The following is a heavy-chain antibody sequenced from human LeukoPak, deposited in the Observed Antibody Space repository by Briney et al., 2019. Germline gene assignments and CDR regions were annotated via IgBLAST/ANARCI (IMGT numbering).Heavy chain of an antibody. J-gene: IGHJ5*02. CDR2: IYAADSDT. Sequence: GESLKISCKGSGYGFTSYWIGWVRQMPGKGLEWMGIIYAADSDTRYSPSFQGQVTISADKSISTAYLQWGGLKASDTAMYYCARLEFGGLYPWGQGTLVTVSS. V-gene: IGHV5-51*01. CDR3: ARLEFGGLYP. D-gene: IGHD3-10*01. CDR1: GYGFTSYW.